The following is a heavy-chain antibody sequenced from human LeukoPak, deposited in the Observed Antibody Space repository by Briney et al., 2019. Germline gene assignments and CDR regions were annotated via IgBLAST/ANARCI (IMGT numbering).Heavy chain of an antibody. Sequence: GGSLRLSCAASGLTFSSYWMHWVRQAPGKGLVWVSRINSDGSSTSYADSVKGRFTISRDNAKNTLYLQMNSLRAEDTAVYYCARAGEGYYYDSSGPRGYWGQGTLVTVSS. V-gene: IGHV3-74*01. J-gene: IGHJ4*02. CDR2: INSDGSST. CDR1: GLTFSSYW. CDR3: ARAGEGYYYDSSGPRGY. D-gene: IGHD3-22*01.